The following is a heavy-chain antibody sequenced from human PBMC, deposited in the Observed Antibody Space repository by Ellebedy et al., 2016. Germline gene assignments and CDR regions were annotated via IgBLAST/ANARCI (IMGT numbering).Heavy chain of an antibody. CDR3: ARDVSLYSSSPSFDF. D-gene: IGHD5-18*01. V-gene: IGHV4-59*02. Sequence: SETLSLXCTVSGGSVDTYYWTWIRQSSGKGLEWIGYVFYGGSTKYNPSLRSRVTISLHTSRNQFSLRVTSVAAADTAVYYCARDVSLYSSSPSFDFWGQGILVTVSS. CDR1: GGSVDTYY. CDR2: VFYGGST. J-gene: IGHJ4*02.